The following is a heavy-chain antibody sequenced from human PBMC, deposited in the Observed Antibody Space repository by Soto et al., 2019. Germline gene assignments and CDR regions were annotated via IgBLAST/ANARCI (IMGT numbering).Heavy chain of an antibody. V-gene: IGHV3-23*01. J-gene: IGHJ4*02. CDR3: AKDWGRIAVAGWTD. Sequence: EVQLLESGGGLVQPGGSLRLSCTASGFNFGNYAMGWARQAPGKGLEWLSSLAVPYTGAQTYYADSVAGRLTVSSADSKNTLYLELKGLRAEDTAVYYCAKDWGRIAVAGWTDWGPGTLVTVS. D-gene: IGHD6-19*01. CDR1: GFNFGNYA. CDR2: VPYTGAQT.